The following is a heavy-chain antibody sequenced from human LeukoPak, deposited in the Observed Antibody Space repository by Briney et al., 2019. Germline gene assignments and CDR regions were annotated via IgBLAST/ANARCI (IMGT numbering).Heavy chain of an antibody. CDR3: ARDSQWELLLGAFDI. J-gene: IGHJ3*02. V-gene: IGHV3-7*01. CDR1: GGSFSGYY. Sequence: ETLSLTCAVYGGSFSGYYWSWVRQAPGKGLEWVANIKQDGSEKYYVDSVKGRFTISRDNAKNSLYLQMNSLRAEDTAVYYCARDSQWELLLGAFDIWGQGTMVTVSS. CDR2: IKQDGSEK. D-gene: IGHD1-26*01.